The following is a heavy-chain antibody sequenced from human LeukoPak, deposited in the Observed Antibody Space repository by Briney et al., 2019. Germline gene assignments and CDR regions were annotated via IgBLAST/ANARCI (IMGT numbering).Heavy chain of an antibody. D-gene: IGHD5-24*01. CDR2: ISQNGDS. J-gene: IGHJ4*02. CDR1: GGSLSFYY. V-gene: IGHV4-34*01. Sequence: PSETLSLTCGVSGGSLSFYYWSWIRQSPGKGLEWIAEISQNGDSNYNMSLKSRVTISLDKSKNQVSLKLNSVTAADTAVYYCARGPPRWLQEGYFDYWGQGTLVTVSS. CDR3: ARGPPRWLQEGYFDY.